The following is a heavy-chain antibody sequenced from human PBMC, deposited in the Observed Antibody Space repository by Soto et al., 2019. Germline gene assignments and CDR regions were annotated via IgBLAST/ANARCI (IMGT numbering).Heavy chain of an antibody. J-gene: IGHJ3*01. CDR3: VKVSYSSLTTLGSAFDV. CDR1: GFTFADYA. D-gene: IGHD4-4*01. V-gene: IGHV3-9*01. CDR2: ISWSGDNM. Sequence: ESGGGLVQPGRSLRLSCAASGFTFADYAMHWVRQAPGKGLEWVSGISWSGDNMAYADSVKGRFITSRDNVKNSLYLQMNSLRVEDTALYHCVKVSYSSLTTLGSAFDVWGQGTMVTVS.